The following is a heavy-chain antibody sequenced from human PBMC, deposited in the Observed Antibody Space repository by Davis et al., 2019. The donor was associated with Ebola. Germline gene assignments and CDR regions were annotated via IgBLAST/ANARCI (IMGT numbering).Heavy chain of an antibody. V-gene: IGHV3-43*01. D-gene: IGHD2-21*02. CDR3: AKDIGDIVVVTADVGYFDL. CDR2: ISCIGDST. CDR1: GFTFDDYT. J-gene: IGHJ2*01. Sequence: PGGSLRLSCASSGFTFDDYTMHWVRQAPGKGLEWVSLISCIGDSTYYADSVRGRFTISRDNSKNSLYLQMNSLTTEDTALYYCAKDIGDIVVVTADVGYFDLWGRGTLVTVSS.